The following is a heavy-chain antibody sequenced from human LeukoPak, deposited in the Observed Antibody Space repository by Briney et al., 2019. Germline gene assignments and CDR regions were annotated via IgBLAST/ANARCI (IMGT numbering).Heavy chain of an antibody. CDR1: GGPIRNSY. V-gene: IGHV4-4*07. CDR3: ARIFDRDI. J-gene: IGHJ3*02. Sequence: PSETLSLTCTDSGGPIRNSYWSWVRHSAGTGMQWIGRIHGTLGSTNHNPSLKSRVVMSLDTSSNQFSLRLSAMSAADTATYYCARIFDRDIWGQGTLVTVSP. CDR2: IHGTLGST. D-gene: IGHD3-3*01.